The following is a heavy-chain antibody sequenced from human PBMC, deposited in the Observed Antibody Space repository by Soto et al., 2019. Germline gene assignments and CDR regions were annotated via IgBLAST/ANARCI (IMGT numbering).Heavy chain of an antibody. V-gene: IGHV3-23*01. CDR2: ISGSGEMT. J-gene: IGHJ4*02. D-gene: IGHD1-1*01. Sequence: EVPLLESGGGLVQPGGSLRLSCAASGFTFSVYAMSWVRQVPGKGLEWVSTISGSGEMTHYAESVKGRFTISRDNSKNTLYLQMESLRAEDTALYYCARSEMTYNWNDWGQGTLVTVSS. CDR3: ARSEMTYNWND. CDR1: GFTFSVYA.